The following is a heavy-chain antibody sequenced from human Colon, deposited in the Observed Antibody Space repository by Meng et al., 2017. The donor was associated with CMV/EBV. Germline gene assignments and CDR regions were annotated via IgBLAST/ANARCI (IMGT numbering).Heavy chain of an antibody. CDR1: GFPFSNYY. Sequence: GESLKISCAASGFPFSNYYMSWIRLAPGKGLEWISYISGDGSDLFYGDCVRGRFTISRDNAKNSLYLQINSLRVEDTTVYYCVRDILRVGITYYFDYWGQGTLVTVSS. V-gene: IGHV3-11*04. CDR3: VRDILRVGITYYFDY. CDR2: ISGDGSDL. D-gene: IGHD1-26*01. J-gene: IGHJ4*02.